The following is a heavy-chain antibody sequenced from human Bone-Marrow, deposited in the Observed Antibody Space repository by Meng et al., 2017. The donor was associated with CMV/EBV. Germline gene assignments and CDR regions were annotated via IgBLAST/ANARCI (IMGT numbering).Heavy chain of an antibody. J-gene: IGHJ2*01. V-gene: IGHV1-46*01. CDR1: GYTFTNDN. CDR2: INPSDGGT. Sequence: SCKASGYTFTNDNIQWVRQAPGQGLEWVGIINPSDGGTSYAQKFQDRVTITRDTSTNTVYMELSSLRSQDTAVFYCAREAPNWYFDLWGRGTLVTVSS. CDR3: AREAPNWYFDL. D-gene: IGHD2-8*01.